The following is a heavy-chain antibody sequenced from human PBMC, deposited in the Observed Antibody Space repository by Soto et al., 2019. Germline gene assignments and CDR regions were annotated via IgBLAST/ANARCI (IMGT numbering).Heavy chain of an antibody. Sequence: LGESLKISCKGSGYSFTSYWISWVRQMPGKGLEWMGRIDPSDSYTNYSPSFQGHVTISADKSISTAYLQWSSLKASDTAMYYCARTDDFDWPPHYGMDVWGQGTTVTVYS. CDR1: GYSFTSYW. CDR3: ARTDDFDWPPHYGMDV. V-gene: IGHV5-10-1*01. J-gene: IGHJ6*02. CDR2: IDPSDSYT. D-gene: IGHD3-9*01.